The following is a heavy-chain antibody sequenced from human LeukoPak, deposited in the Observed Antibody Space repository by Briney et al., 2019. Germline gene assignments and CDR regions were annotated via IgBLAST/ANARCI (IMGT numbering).Heavy chain of an antibody. V-gene: IGHV3-23*01. Sequence: GGSLRLSCAASGFTFSNYAMSCVRQAPGKGLEWVSVIGGDGETTHYADSVKGRFTISRDNSKNTLYLHMNSLRAEDTALYFCAKSGCSGSSSTYFNCWGQGTLVTVSP. CDR1: GFTFSNYA. D-gene: IGHD2-15*01. CDR2: IGGDGETT. CDR3: AKSGCSGSSSTYFNC. J-gene: IGHJ4*02.